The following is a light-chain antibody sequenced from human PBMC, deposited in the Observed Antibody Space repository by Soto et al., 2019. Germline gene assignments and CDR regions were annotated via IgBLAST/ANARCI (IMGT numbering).Light chain of an antibody. CDR3: QQSHVWPPIT. CDR2: DAS. Sequence: IVCTQSPGTLSLSPGERFTITCRCSQSVTNSYVAWYQQKPGQAPRLLIYDASNRATGIPARFSGSGSGTDFTLTISSLEAEDSAIYYCQQSHVWPPITFGQGTRLEIK. CDR1: QSVTNSY. J-gene: IGKJ5*01. V-gene: IGKV3D-20*02.